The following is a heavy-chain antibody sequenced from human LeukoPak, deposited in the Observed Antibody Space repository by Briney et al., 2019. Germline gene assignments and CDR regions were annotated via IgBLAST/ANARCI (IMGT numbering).Heavy chain of an antibody. CDR2: IRNKGNDYAT. J-gene: IGHJ4*02. Sequence: GGSLRLSCAASRFTFSGSTIHWVRQASREGLEWIGHIRNKGNDYATVYAASVKGRFTISRDDSKNTAYLQMNSLKSEDTAVYYCSAFNSDYGVSGYWGQGSLVTVSS. V-gene: IGHV3-73*01. CDR1: RFTFSGST. CDR3: SAFNSDYGVSGY. D-gene: IGHD4-17*01.